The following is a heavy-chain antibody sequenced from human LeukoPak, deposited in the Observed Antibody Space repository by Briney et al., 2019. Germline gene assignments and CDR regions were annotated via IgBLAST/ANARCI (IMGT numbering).Heavy chain of an antibody. Sequence: PSETLSLTCTVSGGSISSSSYYWGWIRQPPGKGLEWIGSIYYSGSTYYNPSLKSRVTTSVDTSKNQFSLKLSSVTAADTAMYYCARSPVLRLRGPFFDYWGQGTLVTVSS. V-gene: IGHV4-39*07. CDR3: ARSPVLRLRGPFFDY. CDR2: IYYSGST. J-gene: IGHJ4*02. CDR1: GGSISSSSYY. D-gene: IGHD4-17*01.